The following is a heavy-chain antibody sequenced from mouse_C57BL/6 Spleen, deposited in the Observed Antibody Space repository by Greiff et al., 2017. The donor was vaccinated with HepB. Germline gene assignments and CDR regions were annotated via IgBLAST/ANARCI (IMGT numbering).Heavy chain of an antibody. CDR1: GYTFTSYG. Sequence: VMLVESGPELARPGASVKLSCKASGYTFTSYGISWVKQRTGQGLEWIGEIYPRSGNTYYNEKFKGKATLTADKSSSTAYMELRSLTSEDSAVYFCARSGRGYFDYWGQGTTLTVSS. V-gene: IGHV1-81*01. CDR3: ARSGRGYFDY. CDR2: IYPRSGNT. J-gene: IGHJ2*01.